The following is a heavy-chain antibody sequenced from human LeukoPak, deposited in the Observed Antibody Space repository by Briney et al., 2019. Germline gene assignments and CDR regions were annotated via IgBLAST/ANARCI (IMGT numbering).Heavy chain of an antibody. CDR1: GDSISSGDYY. Sequence: SETLSLTCTVSGDSISSGDYYWSWIRQPAGKGLEWIGRISSSGSTNYNPSLKSRVTISVDTSKNQFSLKMRSVTAADTAAYYCARTTMVRGTYYMDVWGKGTTVTISS. V-gene: IGHV4-61*02. D-gene: IGHD3-10*01. CDR2: ISSSGST. CDR3: ARTTMVRGTYYMDV. J-gene: IGHJ6*03.